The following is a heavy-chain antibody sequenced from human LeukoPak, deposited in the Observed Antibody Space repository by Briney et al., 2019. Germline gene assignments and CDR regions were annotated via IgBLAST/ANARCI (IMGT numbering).Heavy chain of an antibody. D-gene: IGHD5-24*01. V-gene: IGHV1-46*01. Sequence: GASVKVSCKASGYTFTSYYMHWVRQAPGQGLEWMGIINPSGGSTSYAQKFQGRVTMTRDTSTSTVYMELSSLRSEDTAVYYCARSSDGYNFIYGMDVWGQGTTVTVSS. CDR2: INPSGGST. J-gene: IGHJ6*02. CDR3: ARSSDGYNFIYGMDV. CDR1: GYTFTSYY.